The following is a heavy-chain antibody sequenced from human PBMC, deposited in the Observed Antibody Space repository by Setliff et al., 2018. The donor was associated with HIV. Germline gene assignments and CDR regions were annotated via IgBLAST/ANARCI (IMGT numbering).Heavy chain of an antibody. CDR1: GYTFSSYW. CDR2: IQQHGSEI. D-gene: IGHD3-22*01. Sequence: PGGSLRLSCAASGYTFSSYWMAWVRQCPGKGLEWVANIQQHGSEIHYVASMEGRFTISRDNAKNSLYLQMNSLRAEDTAVYYCAKLSHSHDSNGFTVDYWGRGTLVTVSS. CDR3: AKLSHSHDSNGFTVDY. V-gene: IGHV3-7*05. J-gene: IGHJ4*02.